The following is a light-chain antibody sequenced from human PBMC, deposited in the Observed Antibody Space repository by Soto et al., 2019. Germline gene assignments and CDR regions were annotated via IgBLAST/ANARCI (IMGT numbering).Light chain of an antibody. V-gene: IGKV2-30*01. Sequence: DVVMTQSPLSLPVTLGQPASISCRSSQSLAYSDGNTYLNWFQQRPGQSPRRLIYKVSNRDSGVPDRFSGSGSGTDFTLKLSRVEADDVGVYYCMQGTHWPPYTFGQGTKLEIK. J-gene: IGKJ2*01. CDR3: MQGTHWPPYT. CDR2: KVS. CDR1: QSLAYSDGNTY.